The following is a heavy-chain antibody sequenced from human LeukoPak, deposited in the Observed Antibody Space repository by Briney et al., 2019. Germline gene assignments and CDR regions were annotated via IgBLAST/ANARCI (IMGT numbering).Heavy chain of an antibody. CDR1: GGSFSGYY. CDR2: INHSGST. Sequence: SETLSLTCAVYGGSFSGYYWSWIRQPPGKGLEWIGEINHSGSTNYNPSLKSRVTISVDTSKNQFSLKLSSVTAADTAVYYCARGPYVYYYYYYMDVWGKGTTVTVSS. J-gene: IGHJ6*03. V-gene: IGHV4-34*01. D-gene: IGHD3-16*01. CDR3: ARGPYVYYYYYYMDV.